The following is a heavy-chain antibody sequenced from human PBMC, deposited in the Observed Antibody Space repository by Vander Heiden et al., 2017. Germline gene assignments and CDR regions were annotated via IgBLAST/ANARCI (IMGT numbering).Heavy chain of an antibody. D-gene: IGHD2-15*01. Sequence: QVQLQQWGAGLLKPSETLSLTCAVHGGSFSGYYWSWVRQPPGEGLEWIGEINDSGSTNYNASLKSRVTISVDTSKNQFSLKLSSVTAADTAVYYCVIAATLKVQHWGQGTQVTVS. CDR1: GGSFSGYY. J-gene: IGHJ1*01. CDR2: INDSGST. CDR3: VIAATLKVQH. V-gene: IGHV4-34*01.